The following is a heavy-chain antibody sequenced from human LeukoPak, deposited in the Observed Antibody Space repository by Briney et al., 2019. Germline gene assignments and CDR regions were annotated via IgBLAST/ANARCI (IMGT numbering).Heavy chain of an antibody. V-gene: IGHV1-18*01. Sequence: ASVKASCKASGYTFTSYGISWVRQAPGQGLEWMGWISAYNGNTNYAQKLQGRVTMTTDTSTSTAYMELRSLRSDDTAVYYCARDPMLWFGELPFDYWGQGTLVTVSS. CDR3: ARDPMLWFGELPFDY. J-gene: IGHJ4*02. CDR1: GYTFTSYG. CDR2: ISAYNGNT. D-gene: IGHD3-10*01.